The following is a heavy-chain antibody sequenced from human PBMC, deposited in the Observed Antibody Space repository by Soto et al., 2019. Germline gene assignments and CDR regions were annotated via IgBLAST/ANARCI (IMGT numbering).Heavy chain of an antibody. D-gene: IGHD2-2*01. J-gene: IGHJ4*02. Sequence: EAQLVESGGGLVKPGGSLRLSCAASGFTFSTYSMNWVRQAPGKGLEWVSSISSSRGYRSDADSVKGRFTISRDNAKNSLYLQMDSLRAEDTAVYYCARGRSINTNMDYWGQGTLVTVSS. CDR1: GFTFSTYS. CDR3: ARGRSINTNMDY. CDR2: ISSSRGYR. V-gene: IGHV3-21*01.